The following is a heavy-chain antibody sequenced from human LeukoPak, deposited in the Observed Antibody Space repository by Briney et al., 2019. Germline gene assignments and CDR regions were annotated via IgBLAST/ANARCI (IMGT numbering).Heavy chain of an antibody. CDR2: IYHSGST. CDR1: GGSFSGYY. Sequence: SETLSLTCAVYGGSFSGYYWSWIRQPPGKGLEWIGSIYHSGSTYYNPSLKSRVTISVDTSKNQFSLKLSSVTAADTAVYYCAREGVGGNWFDPWGQGTLVTVSS. D-gene: IGHD3-10*01. J-gene: IGHJ5*02. CDR3: AREGVGGNWFDP. V-gene: IGHV4-34*01.